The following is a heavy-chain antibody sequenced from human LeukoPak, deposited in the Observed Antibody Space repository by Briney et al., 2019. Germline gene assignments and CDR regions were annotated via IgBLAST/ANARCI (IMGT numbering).Heavy chain of an antibody. D-gene: IGHD5/OR15-5a*01. V-gene: IGHV1-46*01. CDR3: ARMSVKKNTDFDY. J-gene: IGHJ4*02. CDR1: GYTFTTYA. CDR2: INPSGGST. Sequence: ASVKVSCKASGYTFTTYAMHWVRQAPGQGLEWMGIINPSGGSTTYAQMFQGRVTMTRDTSTSTVYMELSSLRSEDTAVYYCARMSVKKNTDFDYWGQGTLVTVSS.